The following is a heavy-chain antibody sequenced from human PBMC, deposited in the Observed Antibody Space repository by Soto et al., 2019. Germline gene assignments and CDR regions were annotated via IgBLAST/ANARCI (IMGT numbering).Heavy chain of an antibody. V-gene: IGHV1-69*01. Sequence: KGYCKSFGGNFSSYATSWVRKDPGQGIASMGGIIPIFGTANYAQKFQGRVTITADESRSTAYMELSSLRSEDTAVYYCARDRVVVAAQTPYYYYYGMDVWAQGTTVTVS. D-gene: IGHD2-15*01. CDR1: GGNFSSYA. J-gene: IGHJ6*02. CDR3: ARDRVVVAAQTPYYYYYGMDV. CDR2: IIPIFGTA.